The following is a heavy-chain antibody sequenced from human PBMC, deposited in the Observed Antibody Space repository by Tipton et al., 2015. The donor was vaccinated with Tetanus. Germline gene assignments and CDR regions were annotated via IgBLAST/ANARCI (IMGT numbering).Heavy chain of an antibody. J-gene: IGHJ4*02. D-gene: IGHD6-19*01. CDR1: GYNFRNNG. CDR2: MYSGGDT. CDR3: VRDGGSSGWLAY. Sequence: QLVQSGGGVVQSGRSLRLSCVASGYNFRNNGMHWVRQAPGKGLEWVAVMYSGGDTYYVDSVKGRFSISRDNAKNTLYLQMNSLRVEDTAVYYCVRDGGSSGWLAYWGQGTLVTVSS. V-gene: IGHV3-33*08.